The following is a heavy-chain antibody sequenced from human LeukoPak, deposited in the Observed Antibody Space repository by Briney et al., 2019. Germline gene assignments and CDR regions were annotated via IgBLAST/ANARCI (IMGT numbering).Heavy chain of an antibody. Sequence: ASVKVSCKASGYTFTSYAMHWVRQAPGQRLEWMGWINAGNGNTKYSQKFQGRVTITRDTSASTAYMELSSLRSEDTAVYCCAAVGLSPYYYGMDVWGQGTTVTVSS. V-gene: IGHV1-3*01. CDR3: AAVGLSPYYYGMDV. D-gene: IGHD3-16*02. J-gene: IGHJ6*02. CDR1: GYTFTSYA. CDR2: INAGNGNT.